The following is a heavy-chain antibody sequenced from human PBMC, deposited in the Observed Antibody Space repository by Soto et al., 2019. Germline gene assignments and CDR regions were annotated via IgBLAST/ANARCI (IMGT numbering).Heavy chain of an antibody. V-gene: IGHV1-69*02. D-gene: IGHD3-22*01. CDR3: APYYYDSRPGGDAFDI. CDR2: IIPILGIA. Sequence: QVQLVQSGAEVKKPGSSVKVSCKASGGTFSSYTISWVRQAPGQGLEWMGRIIPILGIANYAQKFQGRVTITADKSTSTAYMELSSLRSEDTAVYYCAPYYYDSRPGGDAFDIWGQGTMVTVSS. J-gene: IGHJ3*02. CDR1: GGTFSSYT.